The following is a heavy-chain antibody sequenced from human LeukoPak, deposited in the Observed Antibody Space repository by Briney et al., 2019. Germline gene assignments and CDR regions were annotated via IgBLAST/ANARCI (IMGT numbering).Heavy chain of an antibody. J-gene: IGHJ4*02. D-gene: IGHD6-13*01. CDR1: RGSISSSNYY. CDR3: ARLDDRAARIAVGRSSTWSSRRGFDY. Sequence: SETLSLTCTVPRGSISSSNYYWGWIRHPPGKGLGWLGYIYYSGSNSYNPSLKSRVTISVDTSKNQFSLKLNSVTAADTAVYYCARLDDRAARIAVGRSSTWSSRRGFDYWGQGTLVTVSS. V-gene: IGHV4-39*01. CDR2: IYYSGSN.